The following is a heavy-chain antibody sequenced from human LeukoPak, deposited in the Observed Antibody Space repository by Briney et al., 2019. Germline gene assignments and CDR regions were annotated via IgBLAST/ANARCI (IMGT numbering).Heavy chain of an antibody. J-gene: IGHJ5*02. V-gene: IGHV1-18*01. Sequence: GASVKVSCKASGYTFTSYGISWVRQAPGQGLEWMGWISIYNGNTDYAQKLRGRVTMTTDTSTSPAYLELRGLRSEDTAVYYCARITYDFWSGYYMPDDPWGQGTLVTVSS. CDR3: ARITYDFWSGYYMPDDP. D-gene: IGHD3-3*01. CDR2: ISIYNGNT. CDR1: GYTFTSYG.